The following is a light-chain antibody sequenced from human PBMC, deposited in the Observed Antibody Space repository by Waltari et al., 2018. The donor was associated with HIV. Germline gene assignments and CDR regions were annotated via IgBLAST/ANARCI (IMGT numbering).Light chain of an antibody. CDR2: DVT. CDR1: SSDVGKYKL. Sequence: QSALTQPASVSGSRGQSVTIFCNGTSSDVGKYKLLSWYQQSPGKAPKVVIYDVTDRPSGVSSRFSASKSGNTASLTISGLQPQDEGDYFCCSYAGSSTYSFGSGTLVTVL. J-gene: IGLJ1*01. CDR3: CSYAGSSTYS. V-gene: IGLV2-23*02.